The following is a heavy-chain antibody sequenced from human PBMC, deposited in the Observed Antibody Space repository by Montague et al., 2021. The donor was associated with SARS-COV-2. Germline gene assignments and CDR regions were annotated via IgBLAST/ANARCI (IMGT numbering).Heavy chain of an antibody. Sequence: SETLSLTCTVSGGSISPYYWSWIRQSPGKGLECIGYTSYSGSTDYNPSLKSRVTISIDTSKNQFSLKLSSVTAADTAVYYCARGRDQLGWFDPWGQGTLVTVSS. CDR1: GGSISPYY. CDR2: TSYSGST. V-gene: IGHV4-59*12. D-gene: IGHD7-27*01. J-gene: IGHJ5*02. CDR3: ARGRDQLGWFDP.